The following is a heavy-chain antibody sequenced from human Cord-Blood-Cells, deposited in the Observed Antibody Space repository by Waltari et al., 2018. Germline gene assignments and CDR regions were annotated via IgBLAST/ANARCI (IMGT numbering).Heavy chain of an antibody. J-gene: IGHJ4*02. D-gene: IGHD3-10*01. CDR3: ARRHYGSGSYDY. CDR1: GGSISSRRYY. Sequence: QLQLQESGPGLVKPSETLSLTCTVSGGSISSRRYYWGCIRQPPGKGLEWIGSIYYSGSTYYNPSLKSRVTISVDTSKNQFSLKLSSVTAADTAVYYCARRHYGSGSYDYWGQGTLVTVSS. V-gene: IGHV4-39*07. CDR2: IYYSGST.